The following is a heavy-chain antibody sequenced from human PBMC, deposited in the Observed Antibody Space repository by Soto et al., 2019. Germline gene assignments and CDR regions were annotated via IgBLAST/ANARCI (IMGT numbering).Heavy chain of an antibody. J-gene: IGHJ5*02. CDR2: INHSGST. D-gene: IGHD6-19*01. Sequence: PSETLSLTCAVYGGSFSGYYWSWIRQPPGKGLEWIGEINHSGSTNYNPSLKSRVTISVDTSKNQFSLKLSSVTAADTAVYYCARALAVAGSRGGWFDPWGQGTLVT. V-gene: IGHV4-34*01. CDR1: GGSFSGYY. CDR3: ARALAVAGSRGGWFDP.